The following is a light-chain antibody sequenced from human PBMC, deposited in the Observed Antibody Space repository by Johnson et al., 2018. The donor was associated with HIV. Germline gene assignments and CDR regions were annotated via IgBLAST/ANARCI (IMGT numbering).Light chain of an antibody. CDR3: GFWDASLTPRYV. Sequence: QAVLTQPPSVSAAPGQKVTISCSGSSSNIGNNYVSWYQKLPGTAPKLLIYDNNKRPSGIPDRFSGSKSGATDSLGISGLQTGDEADYYCGFWDASLTPRYVFGTGTTIAVL. V-gene: IGLV1-51*01. J-gene: IGLJ1*01. CDR1: SSNIGNNY. CDR2: DNN.